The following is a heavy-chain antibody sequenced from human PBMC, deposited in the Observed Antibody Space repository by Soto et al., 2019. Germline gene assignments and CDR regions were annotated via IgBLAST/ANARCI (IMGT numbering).Heavy chain of an antibody. Sequence: PSETLSLTCAVYGGSFSGYYWSWIRQPPGKGLEWIGEINHSGSTNYNPSLKSRVTISVDTSKNQFSLKLSSVTAADTAVYYCARASGSYHDAFDIWGQGTMVTVSS. J-gene: IGHJ3*02. V-gene: IGHV4-34*01. CDR2: INHSGST. CDR3: ARASGSYHDAFDI. CDR1: GGSFSGYY. D-gene: IGHD1-26*01.